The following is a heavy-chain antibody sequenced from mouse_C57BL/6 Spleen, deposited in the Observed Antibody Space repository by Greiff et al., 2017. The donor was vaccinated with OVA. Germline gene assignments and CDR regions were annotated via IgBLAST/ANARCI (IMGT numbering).Heavy chain of an antibody. D-gene: IGHD2-4*01. CDR1: GYTFTSYW. CDR3: AIFRYDYGAY. Sequence: QVHVKQPGAELVKPGASVKVSCKASGYTFTSYWMHWVKQRPGQGLEWIGRIHPSDSDTNYNQKFKGKATLTVDKSSSTAYMQLSSLTSEDSAVYYCAIFRYDYGAYWGQGTLVTVSA. V-gene: IGHV1-74*01. J-gene: IGHJ3*01. CDR2: IHPSDSDT.